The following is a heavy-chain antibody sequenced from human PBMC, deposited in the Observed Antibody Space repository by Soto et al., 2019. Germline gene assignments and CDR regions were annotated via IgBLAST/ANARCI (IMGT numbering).Heavy chain of an antibody. J-gene: IGHJ4*02. D-gene: IGHD3-3*01. CDR3: ARYTYYDFWSGYYSSAFDY. Sequence: SETLSLTCTVSGGSVSSGSYYWSWIRQPPGKGLEWIGYIYYSGSTNYNPSLKSRVTISVDTSKNQFSLKLSSVTAADTAVYYCARYTYYDFWSGYYSSAFDYWGQGTLVTVSS. CDR2: IYYSGST. CDR1: GGSVSSGSYY. V-gene: IGHV4-61*01.